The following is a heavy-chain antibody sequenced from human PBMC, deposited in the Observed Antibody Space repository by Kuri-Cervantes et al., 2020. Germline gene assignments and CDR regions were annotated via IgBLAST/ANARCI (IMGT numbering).Heavy chain of an antibody. CDR2: IWYDGSNK. CDR3: AGEPRSLAY. J-gene: IGHJ4*02. D-gene: IGHD2-15*01. Sequence: GESLKISCAASGFTFSSYGMHWVRQAPGKGLEWVAVIWYDGSNKYYADSVKGRFTISRDNSKNTLYLQMNSLRAEDSAVYYCAGEPRSLAYWGRGTLVTVSS. CDR1: GFTFSSYG. V-gene: IGHV3-33*01.